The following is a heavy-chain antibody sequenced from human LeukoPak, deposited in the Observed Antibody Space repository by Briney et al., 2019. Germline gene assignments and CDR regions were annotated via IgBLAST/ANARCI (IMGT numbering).Heavy chain of an antibody. CDR1: GYSISSGFC. J-gene: IGHJ5*02. CDR2: ICHSGST. D-gene: IGHD1-7*01. V-gene: IGHV4-38-2*02. Sequence: SETLSLTCTVSGYSISSGFCWGWIRQPPGKGLEWIGSICHSGSTYYNPSLKSRVTISIGTSKNQFSLRLNSVTASDTAVYCCARETGTAGWFDPWGQGTLVTVSS. CDR3: ARETGTAGWFDP.